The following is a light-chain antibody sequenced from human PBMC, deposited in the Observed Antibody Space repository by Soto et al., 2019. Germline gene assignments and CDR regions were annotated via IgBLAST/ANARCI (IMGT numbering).Light chain of an antibody. CDR1: QSVSSSH. J-gene: IGKJ1*01. V-gene: IGKV3-20*01. Sequence: EIVLTQSPGTLTLSPGARATLSCSASQSVSSSHLAWYQQKPGQAPRPPIYGASSRAIGTPDSLSGSGSGTDFTLTISRLEPEDFAVYFCQQYGSSPWTFGKGTEVEIK. CDR2: GAS. CDR3: QQYGSSPWT.